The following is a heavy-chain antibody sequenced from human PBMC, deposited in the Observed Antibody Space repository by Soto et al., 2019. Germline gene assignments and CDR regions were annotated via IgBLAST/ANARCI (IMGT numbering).Heavy chain of an antibody. D-gene: IGHD6-13*01. CDR2: IYYSGST. J-gene: IGHJ4*02. CDR3: ARATSYSSSSGFDY. CDR1: GGSISSGDYY. Sequence: PSVTLSLTCTVSGGSISSGDYYWSWIRQPPGKGLEWIGYIYYSGSTYYNPSLKSRVTISVDTSKNQFSLKLSSVTAADTAVYYCARATSYSSSSGFDYWGQGTLVTVSS. V-gene: IGHV4-30-4*01.